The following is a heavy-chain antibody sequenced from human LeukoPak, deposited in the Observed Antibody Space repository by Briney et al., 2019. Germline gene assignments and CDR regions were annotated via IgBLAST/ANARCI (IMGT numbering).Heavy chain of an antibody. Sequence: GGSLRLSCAASGFTFSSYAMSWVRQAPGKGLEWVSAISGDGSIFYADSVKGRFTISRDNSKNTLYLQMNSLRAEDTAVYYCAKDWASGNYFDYWGQGTLVTVSS. V-gene: IGHV3-23*01. D-gene: IGHD1-14*01. CDR2: ISGDGSI. CDR1: GFTFSSYA. CDR3: AKDWASGNYFDY. J-gene: IGHJ4*02.